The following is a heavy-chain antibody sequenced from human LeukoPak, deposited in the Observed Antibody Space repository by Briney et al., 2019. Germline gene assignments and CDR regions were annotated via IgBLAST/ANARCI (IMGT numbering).Heavy chain of an antibody. Sequence: ASVKVSCKASGYTFTSYGISWVRQAPGQGLEWMGWISAYNGNTKYVQKLQGRVTMTTDTSTSTAYMELRGLRSDDTAVYYCARAEGLGTYFDCWGQGTLVTVSS. CDR2: ISAYNGNT. D-gene: IGHD7-27*01. CDR1: GYTFTSYG. V-gene: IGHV1-18*01. CDR3: ARAEGLGTYFDC. J-gene: IGHJ4*02.